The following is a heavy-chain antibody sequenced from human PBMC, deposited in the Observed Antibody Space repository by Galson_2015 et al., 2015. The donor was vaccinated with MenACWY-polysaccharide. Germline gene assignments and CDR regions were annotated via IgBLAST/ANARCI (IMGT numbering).Heavy chain of an antibody. D-gene: IGHD2-15*01. J-gene: IGHJ5*02. CDR2: INPNSGGT. CDR3: ARSYCSGGSCYSGWFDP. Sequence: SVKVSCKASGYTFTGYYMHWVRQAPGQGLEWMGRINPNSGGTNYAQKFQGRVTMTRDTSISTAYMELSRLRSDDTAVYYCARSYCSGGSCYSGWFDPWGQGTLVTVSS. CDR1: GYTFTGYY. V-gene: IGHV1-2*06.